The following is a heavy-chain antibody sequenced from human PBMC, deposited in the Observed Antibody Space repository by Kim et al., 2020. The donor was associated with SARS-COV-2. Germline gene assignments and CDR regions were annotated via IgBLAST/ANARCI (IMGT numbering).Heavy chain of an antibody. D-gene: IGHD6-19*01. CDR2: INQSGVT. CDR3: SRGRPAVAGSRDRFDP. V-gene: IGHV4-34*01. CDR1: GDSFSGHC. Sequence: SETLSLTCAVSGDSFSGHCWCWIRQPPGTGQEYMGEINQSGVTHYNPTLKIQVIMSLDISRNQYSLKLTSVTAAATATYVCSRGRPAVAGSRDRFDPW. J-gene: IGHJ5*02.